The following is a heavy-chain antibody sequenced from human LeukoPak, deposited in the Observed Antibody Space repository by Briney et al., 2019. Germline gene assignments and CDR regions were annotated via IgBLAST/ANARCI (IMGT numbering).Heavy chain of an antibody. CDR1: GYTFTGYY. J-gene: IGHJ4*02. D-gene: IGHD5-18*01. V-gene: IGHV1-2*06. CDR2: INPNSGGT. CDR3: ARVGGIQQGDY. Sequence: GASVKVSCKASGYTFTGYYMHWVRQAPGRGLEWVGRINPNSGGTNYAQKFQGRVTMTRDTSISTAYMELSRLRSDDTAVYYCARVGGIQQGDYWGQGTLVTVSS.